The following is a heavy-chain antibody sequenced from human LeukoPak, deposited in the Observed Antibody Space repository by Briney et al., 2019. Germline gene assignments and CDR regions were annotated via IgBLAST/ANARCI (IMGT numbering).Heavy chain of an antibody. D-gene: IGHD5-18*01. CDR3: ARGGYTYDI. CDR1: GFTFTSYW. CDR2: IKQDGSEK. Sequence: GGSLRLCCAAFGFTFTSYWMTWVRQAPGKGLEWVANIKQDGSEKNYVDSVKGRFTISRDNAKNSLYLQMNSLRGEDTAVYYCARGGYTYDIWGQGTLVTVSS. J-gene: IGHJ4*02. V-gene: IGHV3-7*01.